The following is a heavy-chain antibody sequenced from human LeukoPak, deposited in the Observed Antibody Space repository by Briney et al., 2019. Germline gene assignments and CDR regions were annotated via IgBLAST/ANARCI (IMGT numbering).Heavy chain of an antibody. J-gene: IGHJ5*02. Sequence: PGGSLRLSCAASGFTFSDYYMSWIRQAPGKGLEWVSYIGSSGSTIYYADSVKGRFTNSRDNAKNSLYLQMNSLRVEDTAVYYCAKAGGWFGELLQTSADNWFDPWGQGTLVTVSS. V-gene: IGHV3-11*01. D-gene: IGHD3-10*01. CDR3: AKAGGWFGELLQTSADNWFDP. CDR2: IGSSGSTI. CDR1: GFTFSDYY.